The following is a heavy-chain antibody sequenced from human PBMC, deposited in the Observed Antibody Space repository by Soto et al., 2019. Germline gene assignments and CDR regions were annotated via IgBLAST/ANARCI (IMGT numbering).Heavy chain of an antibody. CDR2: IIPIFGTA. V-gene: IGHV1-69*13. CDR3: AREGNWNRYKHLDY. J-gene: IGHJ4*02. D-gene: IGHD1-1*01. CDR1: GGTSSSYA. Sequence: SVKVSCKASGGTSSSYAISWVRQAPGQGLEWMGGIIPIFGTANYAQKFQGRVTITADESTSTAYMELSSLRSEDTAVYYCAREGNWNRYKHLDYWGQGTLVTVSS.